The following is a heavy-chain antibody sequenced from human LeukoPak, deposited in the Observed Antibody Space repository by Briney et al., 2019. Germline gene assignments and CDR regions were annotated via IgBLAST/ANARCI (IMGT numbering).Heavy chain of an antibody. V-gene: IGHV4-59*01. Sequence: SETLSLTCTVSGGSLSSYYWSWIRQPPGKGLEWIGYIYYSGSTNYNPSLKSRVTISVDTSKNQFSLKLSSVTAADTAVYHCTRDGMAGPIDYWGQGTLVTVSS. CDR2: IYYSGST. J-gene: IGHJ4*02. CDR3: TRDGMAGPIDY. CDR1: GGSLSSYY. D-gene: IGHD5-24*01.